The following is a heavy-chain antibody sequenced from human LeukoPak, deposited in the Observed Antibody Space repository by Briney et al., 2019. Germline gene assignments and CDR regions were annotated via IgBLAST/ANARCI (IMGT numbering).Heavy chain of an antibody. CDR2: INHSGST. CDR3: ARGYVGKLNWFDP. J-gene: IGHJ5*02. V-gene: IGHV4-34*01. Sequence: SETLSLTCAVYGGSFSGYYWSWIRQPPGKGLEWIGEINHSGSTNYNPSLKSRVTISVDTSKNQFSLKLSSVTAADTAVYYCARGYVGKLNWFDPWGQGTLVTVSS. CDR1: GGSFSGYY. D-gene: IGHD4-23*01.